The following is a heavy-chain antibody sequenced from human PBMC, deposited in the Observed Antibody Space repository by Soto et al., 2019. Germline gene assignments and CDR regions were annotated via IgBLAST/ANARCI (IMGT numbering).Heavy chain of an antibody. CDR2: IYYSGDT. CDR3: ARFPSRAHYFAVDV. V-gene: IGHV4-31*03. J-gene: IGHJ6*02. CDR1: GGSINSGGYY. Sequence: SETLSLTCTVSGGSINSGGYYWTWIRQHPGRGLESIGYIYYSGDTYYNPSLKSRLSISLDTSKNQFSLKLTSVTAADTAIYYCARFPSRAHYFAVDVWGHGTAVTVSS. D-gene: IGHD2-2*01.